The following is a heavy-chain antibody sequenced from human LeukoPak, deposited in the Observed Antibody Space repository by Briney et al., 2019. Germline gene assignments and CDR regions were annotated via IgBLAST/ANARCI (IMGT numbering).Heavy chain of an antibody. Sequence: SETLSLTCTVSGGSISSSRYYWGWIRQTPGKGLEWIGSISYSGSTQYNPSLKSRLNIFLDTSKSQFSLELTSVTAADTAVFYCARLVNDFSSGLYTGGCYYIDVWGKGTTVTVSS. J-gene: IGHJ6*03. V-gene: IGHV4-39*01. CDR3: ARLVNDFSSGLYTGGCYYIDV. D-gene: IGHD3-3*01. CDR2: ISYSGST. CDR1: GGSISSSRYY.